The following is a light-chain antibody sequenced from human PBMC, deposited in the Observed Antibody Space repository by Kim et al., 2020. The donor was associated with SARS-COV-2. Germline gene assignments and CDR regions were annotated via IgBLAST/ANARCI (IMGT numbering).Light chain of an antibody. Sequence: QSALTQPASVSGSPGQSITISCTGTSSDVGSYNLVSWYQQHPGKAPELMIYEVSKRPSGVSNRFSGSKSGNTASRTISGLQAEDEADYYCCSYAGSSTLYVFGTGTKVTVL. V-gene: IGLV2-23*02. CDR1: SSDVGSYNL. CDR3: CSYAGSSTLYV. CDR2: EVS. J-gene: IGLJ1*01.